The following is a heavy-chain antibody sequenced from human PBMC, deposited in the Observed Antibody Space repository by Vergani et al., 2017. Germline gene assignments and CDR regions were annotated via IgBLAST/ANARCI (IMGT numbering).Heavy chain of an antibody. CDR3: AKNPKPEKGFNYYYYGMDV. CDR1: GFTFSSYG. Sequence: QVQLVESGGGVVQPGRSLRLSCAASGFTFSSYGMHWVRQAPGQGLEWVAVISYDGSNKYYADSVKGRFTISRDNSKNTLYLQMNSLRAEDTAVYYCAKNPKPEKGFNYYYYGMDVWGQGTTVTVSS. CDR2: ISYDGSNK. J-gene: IGHJ6*02. V-gene: IGHV3-30*18. D-gene: IGHD3-3*01.